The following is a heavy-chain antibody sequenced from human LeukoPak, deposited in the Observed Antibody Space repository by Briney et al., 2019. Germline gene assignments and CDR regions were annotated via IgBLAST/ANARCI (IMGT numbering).Heavy chain of an antibody. CDR2: LYYSGST. CDR3: ARVRGTFKTD. Sequence: SETLSLTCTVSGGSISSYYWSWIRQRPGKGLEWIGYLYYSGSTAYSPSLKSRVTMSVDTSKSQFSLRLSSVTAADTAVYYCARVRGTFKTDWGQGTLVTVSS. D-gene: IGHD2/OR15-2a*01. J-gene: IGHJ1*01. CDR1: GGSISSYY. V-gene: IGHV4-59*01.